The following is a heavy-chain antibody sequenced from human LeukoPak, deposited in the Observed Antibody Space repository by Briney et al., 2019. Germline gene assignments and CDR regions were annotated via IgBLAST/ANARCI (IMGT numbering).Heavy chain of an antibody. V-gene: IGHV4-39*07. CDR1: GVSISTSRYY. Sequence: SETLSLTCTVSGVSISTSRYYWGWIRQPPGKGLEWIGNIYYTGPTYYNASLESRVTISLDTSKNQFFLKMSSVTAADTAVYYCARDGYSGNDGLWGQGTLVTVSS. CDR2: IYYTGPT. CDR3: ARDGYSGNDGL. D-gene: IGHD5-12*01. J-gene: IGHJ4*02.